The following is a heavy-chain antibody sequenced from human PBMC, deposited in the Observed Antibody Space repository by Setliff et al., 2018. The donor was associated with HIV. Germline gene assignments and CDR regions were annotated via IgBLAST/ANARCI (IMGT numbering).Heavy chain of an antibody. J-gene: IGHJ4*02. CDR2: IYQSGST. D-gene: IGHD3-16*01. Sequence: PSETLSLTCTVSHYSISSEYYWGWFRQPPGKGLEYIGSIYQSGSTYYSPSLKSRISMSTDTSKDQFSLRLKSVTASDMAVYYCARLDTVMLYTDCWGQGTLVTVSS. V-gene: IGHV4-38-2*02. CDR3: ARLDTVMLYTDC. CDR1: HYSISSEYY.